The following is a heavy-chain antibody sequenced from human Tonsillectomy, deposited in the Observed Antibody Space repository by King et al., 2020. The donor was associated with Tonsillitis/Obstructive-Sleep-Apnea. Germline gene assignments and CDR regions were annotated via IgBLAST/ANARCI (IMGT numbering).Heavy chain of an antibody. CDR2: IKQDGSEK. D-gene: IGHD2-15*01. CDR3: ARGLYCSGGSCYLAAFDI. CDR1: GFTFSSYW. V-gene: IGHV3-7*03. J-gene: IGHJ3*02. Sequence: VQLVESGGGFVQPGGSLRLSCAASGFTFSSYWMTWVRQAPGKGLEWVANIKQDGSEKYHVDSVKGRFTISRDNAKNSLYLQMNSLRAEDTDVYYCARGLYCSGGSCYLAAFDIWGQGTMVTVSS.